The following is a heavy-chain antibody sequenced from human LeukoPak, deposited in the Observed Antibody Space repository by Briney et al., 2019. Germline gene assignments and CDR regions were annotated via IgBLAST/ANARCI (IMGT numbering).Heavy chain of an antibody. D-gene: IGHD3-22*01. CDR2: INPNSGGT. J-gene: IGHJ4*02. CDR3: ARSYSYDSSGYYGAK. CDR1: GYTFTGQY. V-gene: IGHV1-2*02. Sequence: ASVKVSCKASGYTFTGQYIHWVRQAPGQGPEWMGWINPNSGGTNYAQKFQGRVTMTRDTSISTAYTEVSSLRSDDTAVYYCARSYSYDSSGYYGAKWGQGTLVTVSS.